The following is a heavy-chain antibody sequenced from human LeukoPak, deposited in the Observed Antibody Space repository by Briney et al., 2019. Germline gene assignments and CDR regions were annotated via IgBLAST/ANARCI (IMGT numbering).Heavy chain of an antibody. Sequence: GGSLRLSCAASGFTFSSYSMNWVRQAPGKGLEWVSSISSSSSYIYYADSVKGRFTISRDNAKNSLYLQMNSLRAEDTAVYYCARDIIAAAGTLDYWGQGALVTVSS. CDR1: GFTFSSYS. D-gene: IGHD6-13*01. CDR3: ARDIIAAAGTLDY. V-gene: IGHV3-21*01. CDR2: ISSSSSYI. J-gene: IGHJ4*02.